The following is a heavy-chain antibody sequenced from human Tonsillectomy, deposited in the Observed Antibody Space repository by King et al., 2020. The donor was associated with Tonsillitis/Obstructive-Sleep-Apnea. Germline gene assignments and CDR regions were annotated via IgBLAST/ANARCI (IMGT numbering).Heavy chain of an antibody. CDR3: ARDDILTGNLAR. Sequence: QLVQSGAEVKKPGASVKVSCKGSGYTFKSYGISWVRQAPGQGLEWMGWISAFNGNTNYAQKFQGRVIMTTDTSTTAYIELRSLGSDDAAVYYWARDDILTGNLARWGQGTLVTVSS. V-gene: IGHV1-18*01. CDR1: GYTFKSYG. D-gene: IGHD3-9*01. CDR2: ISAFNGNT. J-gene: IGHJ4*02.